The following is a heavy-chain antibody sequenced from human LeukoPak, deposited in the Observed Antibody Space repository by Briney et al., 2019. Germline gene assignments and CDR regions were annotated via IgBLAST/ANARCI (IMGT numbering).Heavy chain of an antibody. CDR3: AILDTAMVHY. Sequence: GGSPRLSCAASGFTFSSYSMNWVRQAPGKGLEWVSSISSSSSYIYYADSVKGRFTISRDNAKNSLYLQMNSLRAEDTAVYYCAILDTAMVHYWGQGTLVTVSS. J-gene: IGHJ4*02. CDR1: GFTFSSYS. D-gene: IGHD5-18*01. CDR2: ISSSSSYI. V-gene: IGHV3-21*01.